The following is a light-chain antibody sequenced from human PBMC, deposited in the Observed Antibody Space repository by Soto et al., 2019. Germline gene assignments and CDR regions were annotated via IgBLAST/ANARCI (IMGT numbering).Light chain of an antibody. J-gene: IGLJ2*01. CDR2: QDS. CDR3: QAWDSSTVV. Sequence: SYELTQPPSVSVSPGQTASITCSGDKVGDKYACWYQQKPGQSPVLVIYQDSKRPSGIPARFSGSNSGNSATLTISGTQAIDEADYYCQAWDSSTVVFGGGTQLTVL. CDR1: KVGDKY. V-gene: IGLV3-1*01.